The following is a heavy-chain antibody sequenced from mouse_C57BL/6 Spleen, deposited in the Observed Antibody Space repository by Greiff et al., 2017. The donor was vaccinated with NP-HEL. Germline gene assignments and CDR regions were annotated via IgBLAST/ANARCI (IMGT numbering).Heavy chain of an antibody. J-gene: IGHJ3*01. Sequence: QVQLQQSGAELVKPGASVKISCKASGYAFSSYWMNWVKQRPGKGLEWIGQIYPGDGDTNYNGKFKGKATLTADKSSSTAYMQLSSLTSEDSAVYFCARHDYYGSSWLGFAYWGQGTLVTVSA. CDR1: GYAFSSYW. CDR3: ARHDYYGSSWLGFAY. D-gene: IGHD1-1*01. CDR2: IYPGDGDT. V-gene: IGHV1-80*01.